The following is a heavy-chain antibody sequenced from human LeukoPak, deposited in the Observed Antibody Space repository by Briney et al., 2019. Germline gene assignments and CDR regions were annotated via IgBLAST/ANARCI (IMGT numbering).Heavy chain of an antibody. CDR1: RFTLSTYW. V-gene: IGHV3-7*01. J-gene: IGHJ4*02. Sequence: PGGSLRLSCAASRFTLSTYWMSWVRQAPGKGLEWVAHIKQDGSQEYYVDSVKGRFTISRDSAKNSLYLQMNSLRAEDTAVYYCARGEPYDSWSGPHYSDYWGQGTLVTVSS. CDR3: ARGEPYDSWSGPHYSDY. CDR2: IKQDGSQE. D-gene: IGHD3-3*01.